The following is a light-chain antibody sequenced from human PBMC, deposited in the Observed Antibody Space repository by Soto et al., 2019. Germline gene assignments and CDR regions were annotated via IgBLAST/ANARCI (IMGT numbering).Light chain of an antibody. Sequence: DIQMTQSPSTLSGSVGDRVTITCRASQTISSWLAWYQQKPGKAPKLLIYAASTLQSGVPSRFSGSGSGTDFTLTISGPQPEDFATYYCQQSFSIPITFGQGTRLEIK. V-gene: IGKV1-39*01. CDR2: AAS. CDR1: QTISSW. J-gene: IGKJ5*01. CDR3: QQSFSIPIT.